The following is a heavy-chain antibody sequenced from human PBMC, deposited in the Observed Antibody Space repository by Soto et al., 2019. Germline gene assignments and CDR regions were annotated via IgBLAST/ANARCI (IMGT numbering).Heavy chain of an antibody. V-gene: IGHV4-61*01. CDR1: GGSISSSSYY. Sequence: SETLSLTCTVSGGSISSSSYYWGWIRQPPGKGLEWIGYIYYSGSTNYNPSLKSRVTISVDTSKNQFSLKLSSVTAADTAVYYCAREYYDILTGYPSKFGYWGQGTLVTVSS. CDR3: AREYYDILTGYPSKFGY. D-gene: IGHD3-9*01. CDR2: IYYSGST. J-gene: IGHJ4*02.